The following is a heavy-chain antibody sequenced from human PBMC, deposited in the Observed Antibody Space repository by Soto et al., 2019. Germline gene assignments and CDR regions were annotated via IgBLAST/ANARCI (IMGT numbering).Heavy chain of an antibody. D-gene: IGHD3-16*02. J-gene: IGHJ5*02. V-gene: IGHV4-30-4*01. CDR2: IYYSGST. Sequence: QVQLQESGPGLVKPSQTLSLTCTVSGGSISSGDYYWSWIRQPPGKGLEWIGYIYYSGSTYYNPSLKSRVTLSVDTSKNQFSLKLSSVTAADMAVYYCARASPDGYRLNDNCFDPWGQGTLVTVSS. CDR3: ARASPDGYRLNDNCFDP. CDR1: GGSISSGDYY.